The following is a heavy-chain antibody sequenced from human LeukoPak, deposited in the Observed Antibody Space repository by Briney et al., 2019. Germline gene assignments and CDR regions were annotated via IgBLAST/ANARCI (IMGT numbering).Heavy chain of an antibody. CDR3: ARDMVSGGSYSTRLDY. Sequence: GASVKVSCKASGYAFTGYQIHWVRQAPGQGLEWMGRINPNSGGTNYAQKFQGRVTMTRDTSISTAYMELSGLTSDDTAIYYCARDMVSGGSYSTRLDYWGQGTLVTVSS. CDR2: INPNSGGT. D-gene: IGHD1-26*01. V-gene: IGHV1-2*06. J-gene: IGHJ4*02. CDR1: GYAFTGYQ.